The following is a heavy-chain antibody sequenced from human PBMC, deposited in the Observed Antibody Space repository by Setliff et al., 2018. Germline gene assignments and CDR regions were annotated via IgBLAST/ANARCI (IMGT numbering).Heavy chain of an antibody. CDR2: ISVYNGKT. Sequence: ASVKVSCKASGYTFTSYGFSWVRQAPGQGLEWMGWISVYNGKTKYAQKFQGRVTMTTDTSTSTAYMELRSLRSDDTAVYYCARDLRELLYAFDIWGQGTMVTVSS. CDR1: GYTFTSYG. CDR3: ARDLRELLYAFDI. D-gene: IGHD1-26*01. V-gene: IGHV1-18*01. J-gene: IGHJ3*02.